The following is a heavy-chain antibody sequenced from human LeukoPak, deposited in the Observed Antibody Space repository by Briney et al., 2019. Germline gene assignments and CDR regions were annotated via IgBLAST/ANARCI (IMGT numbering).Heavy chain of an antibody. CDR1: GGSISNHF. D-gene: IGHD1-7*01. J-gene: IGHJ4*02. V-gene: IGHV4-59*11. CDR2: ITKNGNA. CDR3: ARDQGGTGTSVDF. Sequence: SETLSLTCTVSGGSISNHFWNWIRQPPGKGLEWIGEITKNGNARYNPSLSSRVTISVDTSKNQFSLRLSSVTAADTAVYYCARDQGGTGTSVDFWGQGTLVTVSS.